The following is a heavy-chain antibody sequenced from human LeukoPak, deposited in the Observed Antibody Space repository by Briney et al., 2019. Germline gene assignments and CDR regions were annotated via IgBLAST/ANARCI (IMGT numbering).Heavy chain of an antibody. CDR3: ARDQLVEYYYDSSGSAYWFDP. V-gene: IGHV1-18*01. CDR1: GYTFTSYG. J-gene: IGHJ5*02. CDR2: ISAYNGNT. D-gene: IGHD3-22*01. Sequence: ALVKVSCKASGYTFTSYGISWVRQAPGQGLEWMGWISAYNGNTNYAQKLQGRVTMTTDTSTSTAYMELRSLRSDDTAVYYCARDQLVEYYYDSSGSAYWFDPWGQGTLVTVSS.